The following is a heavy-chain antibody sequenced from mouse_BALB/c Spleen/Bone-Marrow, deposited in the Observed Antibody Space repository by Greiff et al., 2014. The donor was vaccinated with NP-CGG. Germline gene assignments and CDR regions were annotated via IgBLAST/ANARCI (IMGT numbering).Heavy chain of an antibody. Sequence: DVHLVESGGGLVQPGGSMKLSCVASGFTFSNYWMDWVRQSPEKGLEWVAEIRLKSNNYATHYAESVKGRFTISRDDSKSSVYLQMNNLRAEDTGIYDCTRRGRGYAMDYWGQGTSVTVSS. CDR2: IRLKSNNYAT. J-gene: IGHJ4*01. CDR1: GFTFSNYW. CDR3: TRRGRGYAMDY. V-gene: IGHV6-6*02.